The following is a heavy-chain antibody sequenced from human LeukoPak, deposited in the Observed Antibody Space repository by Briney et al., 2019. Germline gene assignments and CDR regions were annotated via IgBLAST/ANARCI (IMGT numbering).Heavy chain of an antibody. D-gene: IGHD3-10*01. CDR1: GFTFSSYS. CDR2: ISSRSSTI. Sequence: GGSLRLSCAASGFTFSSYSMYWVRQAPGKGLEWISYISSRSSTIYYADSVEGRFTISRDNAKNSLYLQMNSLRAEDTAIYYCAKDGGSGILYWGQGTLVTVSS. V-gene: IGHV3-48*01. J-gene: IGHJ4*02. CDR3: AKDGGSGILY.